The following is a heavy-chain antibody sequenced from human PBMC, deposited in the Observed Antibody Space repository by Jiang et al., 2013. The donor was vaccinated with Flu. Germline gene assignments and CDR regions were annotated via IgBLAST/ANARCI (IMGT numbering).Heavy chain of an antibody. CDR2: YDPSNGGT. V-gene: IGHV1-46*01. D-gene: IGHD3-10*01. Sequence: EWVGGYDPSNGGTVYAPRVQGRVTMTRDTSTSTAFMELNSLRPDDTAVYYCASYGSGRGGGFDYWGQGALVTVSS. J-gene: IGHJ4*02. CDR3: ASYGSGRGGGFDY.